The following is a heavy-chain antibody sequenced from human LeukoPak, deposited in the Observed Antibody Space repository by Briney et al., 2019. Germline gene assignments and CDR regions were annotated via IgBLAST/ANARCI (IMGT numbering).Heavy chain of an antibody. Sequence: AGGSLRLSCEASGFRFDDYAMHWVRQAPGKGLEWVSGTTWSSGTIGYADSVKGRFTISRDNAKNSLYLQMNSLRSEDTALYYCPKGSPFTVSTDYFDYWGQGTLVTVSS. CDR2: TTWSSGTI. V-gene: IGHV3-9*01. CDR1: GFRFDDYA. J-gene: IGHJ4*02. D-gene: IGHD4-17*01. CDR3: PKGSPFTVSTDYFDY.